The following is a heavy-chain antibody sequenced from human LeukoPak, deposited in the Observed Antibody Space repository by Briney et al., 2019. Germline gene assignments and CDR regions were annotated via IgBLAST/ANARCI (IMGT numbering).Heavy chain of an antibody. V-gene: IGHV3-21*01. CDR1: GFTFSSYN. J-gene: IGHJ6*03. CDR3: ARDPYSGSYGNYYYYFMDV. CDR2: ITSGSSYI. Sequence: GSLRLSCAASGFTFSSYNMNWVRQAPGKGLEWVSSITSGSSYIYYADSVKGRFTISRGNAKNSLYLQMNSLRAEDTAVYYCARDPYSGSYGNYYYYFMDVWGKGTTVTISS. D-gene: IGHD1-26*01.